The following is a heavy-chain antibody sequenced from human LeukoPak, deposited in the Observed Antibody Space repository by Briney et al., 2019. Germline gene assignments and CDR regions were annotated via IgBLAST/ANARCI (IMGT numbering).Heavy chain of an antibody. CDR3: ARPRKSNDS. CDR1: GGSISSYY. J-gene: IGHJ4*02. Sequence: SQTLSLTCTVSGGSISSYYWSWIRQPPGKGLEWIGEIRPDGSTTYNPSLKSRVPFSLDTSRTHSSLRLRSVAAADTAVYYCARPRKSNDSWGQGTLVTVSS. V-gene: IGHV4-34*01. CDR2: IRPDGST.